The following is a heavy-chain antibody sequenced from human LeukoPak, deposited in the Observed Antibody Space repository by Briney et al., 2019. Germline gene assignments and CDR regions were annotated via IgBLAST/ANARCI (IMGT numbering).Heavy chain of an antibody. CDR2: INSDGSST. CDR1: GFTFSSYW. CDR3: ARPTAYDFWSGSLDY. J-gene: IGHJ4*02. D-gene: IGHD3-3*01. V-gene: IGHV3-74*01. Sequence: SGGSLRLSCAASGFTFSSYWMHWVRQVPGRGLVWVSRINSDGSSTNYADSVKGRFTISRDNAKNTLYLQMNSLRAEDTAVYYCARPTAYDFWSGSLDYWGQGTLVTVSS.